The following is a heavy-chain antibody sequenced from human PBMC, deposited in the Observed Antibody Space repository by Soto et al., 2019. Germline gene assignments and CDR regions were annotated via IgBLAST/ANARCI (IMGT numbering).Heavy chain of an antibody. V-gene: IGHV3-30*18. CDR3: AKGGRQWLVTSDFNY. Sequence: VQLVESGGGVVQPGRSLRLSCAASGFTFSAYAMHWVREAPGKGLEWVAVVSHDGRNTHSADSVKGRFTISRDSSKNTVSLEMTSLRAEDTAVYYFAKGGRQWLVTSDFNYWVQGALVTVSS. CDR2: VSHDGRNT. D-gene: IGHD6-19*01. J-gene: IGHJ4*02. CDR1: GFTFSAYA.